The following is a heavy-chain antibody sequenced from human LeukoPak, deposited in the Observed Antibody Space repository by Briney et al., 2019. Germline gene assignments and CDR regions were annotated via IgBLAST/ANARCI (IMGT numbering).Heavy chain of an antibody. Sequence: GRSLRLSCAASGFTFSSYGMHWVRQAPGTGLEWVAVIWYDGSNKYYADSVKGRFTISRDNSKNTLYLQMNSLRAEDTAVYYCARDQSDYYDSSGYDYWGQGTLVTVSS. CDR2: IWYDGSNK. D-gene: IGHD3-22*01. J-gene: IGHJ4*02. CDR1: GFTFSSYG. V-gene: IGHV3-33*01. CDR3: ARDQSDYYDSSGYDY.